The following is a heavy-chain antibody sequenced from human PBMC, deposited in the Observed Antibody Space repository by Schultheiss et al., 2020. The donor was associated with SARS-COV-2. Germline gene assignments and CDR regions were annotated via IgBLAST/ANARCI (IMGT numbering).Heavy chain of an antibody. V-gene: IGHV3-30-3*01. J-gene: IGHJ3*02. CDR1: GFTLSSSP. D-gene: IGHD3-22*01. Sequence: GGSLRLSCAASGFTLSSSPMHWLRQAPGKGLEWLAVIWYDGSNKYYADSVKGRFTISRDNSKNTLYLQMNSLRAEDTAVYYCARIYDSSGYYSSYAFDIWGQGTMVTVSS. CDR3: ARIYDSSGYYSSYAFDI. CDR2: IWYDGSNK.